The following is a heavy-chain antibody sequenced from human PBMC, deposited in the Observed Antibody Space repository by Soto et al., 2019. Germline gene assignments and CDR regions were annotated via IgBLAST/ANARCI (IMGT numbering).Heavy chain of an antibody. J-gene: IGHJ5*02. CDR2: MSPNSGNT. CDR1: GYTFTSYD. D-gene: IGHD2-2*01. CDR3: ARALGYCISTSCRWFDP. V-gene: IGHV1-8*01. Sequence: ASVKVSCKASGYTFTSYDINWVRQATGQGLEWKGWMSPNSGNTGYAQKFQGRVTMTRNTSISTAYMELSSLRSEDTAVYYCARALGYCISTSCRWFDPWGQGTLVTVSS.